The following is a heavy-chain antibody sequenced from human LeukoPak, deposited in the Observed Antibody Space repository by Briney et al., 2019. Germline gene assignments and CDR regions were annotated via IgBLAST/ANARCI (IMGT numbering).Heavy chain of an antibody. CDR3: AKDWGLYYYYYYGMDV. CDR2: ISGSGGST. D-gene: IGHD3-16*01. V-gene: IGHV3-23*01. CDR1: GFNFSAYA. J-gene: IGHJ6*02. Sequence: GGSLRLSCAASGFNFSAYAMNWVRQAPGKGLEWVSAISGSGGSTYYADSVKGRFTISRDNSKNTLYLQMNSLRAEDTAVYYCAKDWGLYYYYYYGMDVWGQGTTVTVSS.